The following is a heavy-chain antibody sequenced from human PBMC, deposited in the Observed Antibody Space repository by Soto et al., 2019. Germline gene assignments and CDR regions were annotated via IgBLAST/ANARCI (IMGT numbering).Heavy chain of an antibody. CDR2: INGDGSEK. CDR3: ARDPSFGAFDI. V-gene: IGHV3-7*01. CDR1: GFTLANSW. Sequence: EVRLVESGGGLVQPGGSLSLSCVASGFTLANSWMTWIRHTPGKGLEWVAYINGDGSEKSYVDSVKGRFTIPRDNAKNSLDLQMNSLRAEDTAVYYCARDPSFGAFDIWGQGIVVSVSA. D-gene: IGHD3-16*01. J-gene: IGHJ3*02.